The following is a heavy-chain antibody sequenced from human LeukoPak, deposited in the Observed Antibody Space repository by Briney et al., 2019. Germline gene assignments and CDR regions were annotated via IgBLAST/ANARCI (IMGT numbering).Heavy chain of an antibody. D-gene: IGHD3-10*01. CDR2: INHSGST. Sequence: SETLSLTCAVYGGSFSGYYWSWIRQPPGKGLEWIGEINHSGSTNYHTSLKSRVTISVDTSKNQFSLKLSSVTAADTAVYYCARGRPYYYGSGKNWFDPWGQGTLVTVSS. V-gene: IGHV4-34*01. CDR1: GGSFSGYY. J-gene: IGHJ5*02. CDR3: ARGRPYYYGSGKNWFDP.